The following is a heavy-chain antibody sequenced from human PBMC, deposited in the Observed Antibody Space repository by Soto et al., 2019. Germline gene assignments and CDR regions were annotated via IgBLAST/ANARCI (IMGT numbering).Heavy chain of an antibody. V-gene: IGHV4-39*01. CDR2: IYYNGNT. CDR1: GGFISSSCYY. D-gene: IGHD3-10*01. CDR3: ARHYYGSGSYWNFDC. J-gene: IGHJ4*02. Sequence: SETLSLTCAVSGGFISSSCYYWGWLRQPAGEGLEWIGSIYYNGNTYHNPSLKSRVTISVDTSKIQFSLKLSSVTAADTAVYYCARHYYGSGSYWNFDCWGQGTLVTVSS.